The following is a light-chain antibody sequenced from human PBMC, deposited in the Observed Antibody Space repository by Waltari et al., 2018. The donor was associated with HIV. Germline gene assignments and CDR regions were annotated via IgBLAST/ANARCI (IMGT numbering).Light chain of an antibody. CDR2: NND. Sequence: QSVVTQPPSASGTPGQRVTMSCSGSASNIGGNTVNWYQHPPQPAPKLLIYNNDGRPSGVPDRFSASKTGTAASLDISGLQSEDEADYYWATWDDGLSGWVFGGGTKLTVL. V-gene: IGLV1-44*01. CDR3: ATWDDGLSGWV. J-gene: IGLJ3*02. CDR1: ASNIGGNT.